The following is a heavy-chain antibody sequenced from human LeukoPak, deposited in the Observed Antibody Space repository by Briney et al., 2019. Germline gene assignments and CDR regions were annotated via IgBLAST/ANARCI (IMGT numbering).Heavy chain of an antibody. Sequence: SETLSLTCTVSGGSISSYYWSWIRQPPGKGLEWIGYIYTSGSTNYNPSLKSRVTISVDTSKNQFSLKLSSVTAADTAVYYCARRRYCSGGSCHNWFDPWGREPWSPSPQ. CDR3: ARRRYCSGGSCHNWFDP. J-gene: IGHJ5*02. V-gene: IGHV4-4*09. D-gene: IGHD2-15*01. CDR1: GGSISSYY. CDR2: IYTSGST.